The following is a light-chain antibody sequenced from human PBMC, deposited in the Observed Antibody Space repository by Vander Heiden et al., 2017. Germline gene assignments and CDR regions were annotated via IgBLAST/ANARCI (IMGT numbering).Light chain of an antibody. CDR2: DDS. CDR3: QVWDSISDHLV. V-gene: IGLV3-21*02. CDR1: NIGSKS. Sequence: SYVLTQPPSVSVAPGQTARITCGGDNIGSKSVHWYQQKSGQAPVLVVYDDSDRPSGIPERVSGFNSGNTATLTISRVEAGDEADCYCQVWDSISDHLVFGGGTKLSVL. J-gene: IGLJ2*01.